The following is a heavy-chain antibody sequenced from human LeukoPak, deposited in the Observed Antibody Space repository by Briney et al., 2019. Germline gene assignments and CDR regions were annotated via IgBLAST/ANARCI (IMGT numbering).Heavy chain of an antibody. Sequence: GGSLRLSCAASGFTVSSNYMSWVRQAPGKGLEWVSVIYSGGSTYYADSVKGRFTISRDNSKNTLYLQMNSQRAEDTAVYYCARDAVQPAFGGYAFDIWGEGTMVTVSS. CDR3: ARDAVQPAFGGYAFDI. J-gene: IGHJ3*02. CDR1: GFTVSSNY. D-gene: IGHD3-3*02. V-gene: IGHV3-66*01. CDR2: IYSGGST.